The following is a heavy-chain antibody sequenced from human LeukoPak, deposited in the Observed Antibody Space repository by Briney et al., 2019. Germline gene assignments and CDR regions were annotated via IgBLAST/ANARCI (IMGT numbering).Heavy chain of an antibody. V-gene: IGHV4-39*07. J-gene: IGHJ4*02. Sequence: PSETLSLTCTVSGGSISSSSYYWGWIRQPPGKGLEWIGSIYYSGSTYYNPSLKSRVTISVDTSKNQFSLKLSSVTAADTAVYYCARGWVLFVWGQGTLVTVSS. CDR3: ARGWVLFV. D-gene: IGHD2-2*03. CDR2: IYYSGST. CDR1: GGSISSSSYY.